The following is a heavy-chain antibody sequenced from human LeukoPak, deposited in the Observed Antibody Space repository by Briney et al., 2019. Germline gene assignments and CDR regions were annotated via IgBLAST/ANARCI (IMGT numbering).Heavy chain of an antibody. CDR1: GFTFSNAW. V-gene: IGHV3-15*07. CDR3: TTDLTYYYDSSGYYPPGDY. J-gene: IGHJ4*02. D-gene: IGHD3-22*01. Sequence: GGSLRLSCAASGFTFSNAWMNWVRQAPGKGLEWVGRIKGKTDGGTTDYAAPVKGRFTISRDDSKNTLYLQMNSLKTEDTAVYYCTTDLTYYYDSSGYYPPGDYWGQGTLVTVSS. CDR2: IKGKTDGGTT.